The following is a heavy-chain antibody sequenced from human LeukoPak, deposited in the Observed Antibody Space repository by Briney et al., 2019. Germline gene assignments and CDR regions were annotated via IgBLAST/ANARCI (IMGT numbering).Heavy chain of an antibody. D-gene: IGHD4-11*01. CDR2: TYYRSKWLT. CDR1: GDSVSINSAA. Sequence: SQTLSVTCAISGDSVSINSAAWNWIRQSPSRGLEWLGRTYYRSKWLTDYAVSVKSRITINADTSKNQSSLQLNSVTPEDTAVYYCTRKGTVTTPFDYWGQGILVTVSS. CDR3: TRKGTVTTPFDY. J-gene: IGHJ4*02. V-gene: IGHV6-1*01.